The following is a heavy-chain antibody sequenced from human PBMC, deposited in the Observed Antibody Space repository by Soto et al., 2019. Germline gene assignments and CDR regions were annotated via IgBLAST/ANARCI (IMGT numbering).Heavy chain of an antibody. CDR2: ISAHNGNT. J-gene: IGHJ4*01. D-gene: IGHD1-1*01. CDR1: GYAFTTYG. CDR3: TRGRYGDY. V-gene: IGHV1-18*01. Sequence: QVHLVQSGAEVKKPGASVEVSCKSSGYAFTTYGITWVRQAPGQGLEWMGWISAHNGNTNDAQKIQGRLTVTKDTSTSKAYLELRSLRSAYTAVYDYTRGRYGDYCGHGDLVTFSS.